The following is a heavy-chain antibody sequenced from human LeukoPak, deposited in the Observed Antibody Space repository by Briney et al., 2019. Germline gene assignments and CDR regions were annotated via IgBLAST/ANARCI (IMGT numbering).Heavy chain of an antibody. CDR3: AKDDGGYFDWLPLYYYYYGMDV. V-gene: IGHV3-30*18. Sequence: GGSLRLSCAASGFTFSSYGMHWVRQAPGKGLEWVAVISYYGSKKYYADSVKGRFTISRDNSKNTLYLQMNSLRAEDTAVYYCAKDDGGYFDWLPLYYYYYGMDVWGQGTTVTVSS. CDR2: ISYYGSKK. J-gene: IGHJ6*02. CDR1: GFTFSSYG. D-gene: IGHD3-9*01.